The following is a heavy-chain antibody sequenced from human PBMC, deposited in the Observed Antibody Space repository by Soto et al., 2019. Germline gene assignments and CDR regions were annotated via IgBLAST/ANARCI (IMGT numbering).Heavy chain of an antibody. J-gene: IGHJ4*02. D-gene: IGHD3-16*02. CDR1: GGSFSGYY. Sequence: SETLSLTCAVYGGSFSGYYWSWIRQPPGKGLEWIGEINHSGSTNYNPSLKSRVTISVDTSKNQFSLKLSSVTAADTAVYYCASLIGGVIVNPFDYWGQGTLVTVSS. CDR3: ASLIGGVIVNPFDY. V-gene: IGHV4-34*01. CDR2: INHSGST.